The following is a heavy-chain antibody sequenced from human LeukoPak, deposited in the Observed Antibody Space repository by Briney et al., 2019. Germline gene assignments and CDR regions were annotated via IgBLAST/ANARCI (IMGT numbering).Heavy chain of an antibody. CDR2: MYSGGGT. CDR3: ARKYYYDSSGSDAFDI. J-gene: IGHJ3*02. Sequence: GGSLRLSCAASGFTVSSNYMTWVRQAPGKGLEWVSVMYSGGGTYYADSVQGRFTISRDSSKNTLYLQMNSLRAEDTAVYYCARKYYYDSSGSDAFDIWGQGTMVTVSS. V-gene: IGHV3-53*01. D-gene: IGHD3-22*01. CDR1: GFTVSSNY.